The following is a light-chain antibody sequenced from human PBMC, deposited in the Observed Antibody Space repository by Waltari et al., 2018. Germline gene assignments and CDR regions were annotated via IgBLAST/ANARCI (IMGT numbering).Light chain of an antibody. Sequence: QSALTQPPSASGSPGPSVTLPCTGTSSDVGGYNYFPWYQQHPGKAPKLMIYEVTKRPSGVPDRFSGSKSGNTASLTVSGLQADDEADYFCSSYAGSNNLVFGGGTKLTVL. J-gene: IGLJ2*01. CDR2: EVT. CDR1: SSDVGGYNY. V-gene: IGLV2-8*01. CDR3: SSYAGSNNLV.